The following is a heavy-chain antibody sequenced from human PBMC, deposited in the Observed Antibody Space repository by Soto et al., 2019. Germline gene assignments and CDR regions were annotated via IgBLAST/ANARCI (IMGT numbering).Heavy chain of an antibody. J-gene: IGHJ6*03. CDR3: ARGSKGYYYYMDV. CDR2: IYHSGST. Sequence: QVQLQESGPGLVKPSGTLSLTCAVSSGSISSSNWWSWVRQPPGKGLEWIGEIYHSGSTNYNPSLKRRVTIIVDKSKNQFSLKLSSVTAADTAVYYCARGSKGYYYYMDVWGKGTTVTVSS. CDR1: SGSISSSNW. V-gene: IGHV4-4*02.